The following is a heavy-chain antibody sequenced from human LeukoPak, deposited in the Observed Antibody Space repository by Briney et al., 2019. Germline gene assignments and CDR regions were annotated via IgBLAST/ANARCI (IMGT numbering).Heavy chain of an antibody. J-gene: IGHJ3*02. D-gene: IGHD2-21*01. V-gene: IGHV3-30-3*01. CDR3: ARDAPITIPPSEPFDI. CDR1: GFTFSSYA. Sequence: GRSLRLSCAASGFTFSSYAMHWVRQAPGKGLEWVAVISYDGSNKYYADSVKGRFTISRDSSKNTLYLQMNSLRAEDTAVYYCARDAPITIPPSEPFDIWGQGTMVTVSS. CDR2: ISYDGSNK.